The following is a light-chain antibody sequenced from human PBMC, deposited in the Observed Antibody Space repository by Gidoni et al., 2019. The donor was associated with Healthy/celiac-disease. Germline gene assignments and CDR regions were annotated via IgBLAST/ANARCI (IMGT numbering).Light chain of an antibody. J-gene: IGLJ2*01. Sequence: SYELSQPPSLSSTPGQPARTTCPGDTLAYNDACWYQQKPGHYPVPVIYQDSKRPSGSRQRFSGSSSADTATLTVRETQAMDEDDYYCQAWDSSMGVFGGGTKLTVL. CDR1: TLAYND. V-gene: IGLV3-1*01. CDR3: QAWDSSMGV. CDR2: QDS.